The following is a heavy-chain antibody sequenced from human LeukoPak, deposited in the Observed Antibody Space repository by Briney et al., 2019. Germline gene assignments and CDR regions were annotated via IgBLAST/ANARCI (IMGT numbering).Heavy chain of an antibody. CDR2: IYYSGDT. Sequence: PSETLSLTCTVSGGSISSDSYHWGWIRQPPGKGLEWIGSIYYSGDTNYNPSLKSRVTMSVVTSKNQFSLKLRSVTAADTAVYYCARKGPEHLPTYFDHWGRGILVTVSS. D-gene: IGHD2-21*01. CDR3: ARKGPEHLPTYFDH. V-gene: IGHV4-39*07. CDR1: GGSISSDSYH. J-gene: IGHJ4*02.